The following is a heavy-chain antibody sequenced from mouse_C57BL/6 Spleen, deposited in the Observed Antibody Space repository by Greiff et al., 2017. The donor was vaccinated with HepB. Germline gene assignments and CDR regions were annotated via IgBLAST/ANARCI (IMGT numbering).Heavy chain of an antibody. CDR3: ARFYYRNPAWFAY. D-gene: IGHD2-14*01. Sequence: EFQLQQSGPELVKPGASVKISCKASGYTFTDYYMNWVKQSHGKSLEWIGDINPNNGGTSYNQKFKGKATLTVDKSSSTAYMELRSLTSEDSAVYYCARFYYRNPAWFAYWGQGTLVTVSA. J-gene: IGHJ3*01. CDR2: INPNNGGT. V-gene: IGHV1-26*01. CDR1: GYTFTDYY.